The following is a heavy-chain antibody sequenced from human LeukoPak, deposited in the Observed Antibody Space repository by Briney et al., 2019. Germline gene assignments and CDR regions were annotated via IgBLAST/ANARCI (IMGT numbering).Heavy chain of an antibody. V-gene: IGHV3-21*04. D-gene: IGHD2-21*01. J-gene: IGHJ4*02. CDR3: AKAPVTTCSGAYCYPFDY. Sequence: GGSLRLSCAASGFTFSSYSMNWVRQAPGKGLEWVSSLSSSSSYIDYADSVKGRFTISRDNAKNSLYLQMNSLRAEDAAVYYCAKAPVTTCSGAYCYPFDYWGQGTLVTVSS. CDR1: GFTFSSYS. CDR2: LSSSSSYI.